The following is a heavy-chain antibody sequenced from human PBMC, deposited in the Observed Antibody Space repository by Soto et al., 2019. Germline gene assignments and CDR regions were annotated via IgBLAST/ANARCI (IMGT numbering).Heavy chain of an antibody. D-gene: IGHD4-17*01. CDR3: AKTPPRTTATAYYFDY. V-gene: IGHV1-69*12. J-gene: IGHJ4*02. Sequence: QVQLVQSGAEVKKPGSSVKVSCKASGDTFSSYAISWVRQAPGQGLEWMGGIIPIFATTNYAQKFQGRVTITADESTNTVYMELSSLRSEDTAVYYCAKTPPRTTATAYYFDYWGQGTLVTVSS. CDR1: GDTFSSYA. CDR2: IIPIFATT.